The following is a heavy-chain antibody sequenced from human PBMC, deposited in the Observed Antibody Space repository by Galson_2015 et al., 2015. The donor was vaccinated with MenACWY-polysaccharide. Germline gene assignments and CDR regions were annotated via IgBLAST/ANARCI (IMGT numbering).Heavy chain of an antibody. Sequence: SVKVSCKASGYTFTTYDINWVRQAPGQGLEWMGWMNPNSGDTGYAQKFQGRVTMTRDSSISTAYMELSSLRSEDTAMYYCARTWSARSCPHFDYSNQASRGTASS. CDR3: ARTWSARSCPHFDY. CDR2: MNPNSGDT. V-gene: IGHV1-8*02. CDR1: GYTFTTYD. D-gene: IGHD3-3*01. J-gene: IGHJ4*02.